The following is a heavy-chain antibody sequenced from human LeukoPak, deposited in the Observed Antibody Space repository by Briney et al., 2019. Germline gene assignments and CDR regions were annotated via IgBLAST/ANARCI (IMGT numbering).Heavy chain of an antibody. J-gene: IGHJ3*02. Sequence: SETLSLTCAVYGGSFSGYYWSWLRQPPGKGLEWIGEINHSGGTNYNPSLKSRVTISVDTSKNQFSLKLRSVTAADTAVYYCARHVTISGPYDASDIWGQGTMVTVSP. D-gene: IGHD5-24*01. V-gene: IGHV4-34*01. CDR1: GGSFSGYY. CDR3: ARHVTISGPYDASDI. CDR2: INHSGGT.